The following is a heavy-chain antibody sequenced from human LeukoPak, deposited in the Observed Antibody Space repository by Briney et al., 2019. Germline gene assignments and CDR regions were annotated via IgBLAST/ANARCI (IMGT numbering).Heavy chain of an antibody. V-gene: IGHV3-30*18. D-gene: IGHD6-19*01. CDR3: AKGNAVAGNEYFQH. Sequence: GGSLRLSCAASGFTFRSYGMHWVREAPGKGLEWVAVISYYGSNKYYADSVKGRFTISRDNSKNTLYLQMNSLRAEDTAVYYCAKGNAVAGNEYFQHWGQGTLVTVSS. CDR2: ISYYGSNK. J-gene: IGHJ1*01. CDR1: GFTFRSYG.